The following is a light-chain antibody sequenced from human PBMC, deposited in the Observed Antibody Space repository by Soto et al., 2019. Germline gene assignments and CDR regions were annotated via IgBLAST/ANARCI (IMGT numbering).Light chain of an antibody. V-gene: IGKV1-39*01. Sequence: DIQMTQSPSSLSASIGDRVTITCRASQRIATYVNWYQQKPGEAPKLLIYAASSLQSGVPSRFRGSGSLTDFTLTISSLQPVDYATYYCQQTFSTPPYTFGQGTKVESK. CDR2: AAS. J-gene: IGKJ2*01. CDR3: QQTFSTPPYT. CDR1: QRIATY.